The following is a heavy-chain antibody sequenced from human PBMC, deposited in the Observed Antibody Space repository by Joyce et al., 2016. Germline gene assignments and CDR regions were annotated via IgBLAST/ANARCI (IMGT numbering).Heavy chain of an antibody. CDR2: IDPSGRTT. CDR1: GYSVTRYY. Sequence: QVQLVQSGTEVREPGASVRVSCEASGYSVTRYYIHWVRQAPGQGLEWLGAIDPSGRTTSYAQKFQGRATLTRDTATTTVYLELRGLRSEDTAIYYCATRLYDHVDFYHESQWGQGALVTVSS. D-gene: IGHD4-17*01. V-gene: IGHV1-46*01. CDR3: ATRLYDHVDFYHESQ. J-gene: IGHJ1*01.